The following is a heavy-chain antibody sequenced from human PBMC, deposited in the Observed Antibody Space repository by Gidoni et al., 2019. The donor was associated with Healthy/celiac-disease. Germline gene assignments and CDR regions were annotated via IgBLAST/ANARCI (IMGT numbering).Heavy chain of an antibody. D-gene: IGHD3-10*01. Sequence: QVQLVESGGGVVQPGRSPRLSCAASGFTFSSYGMHWVRQAPGKGLAWVAVISYDGSNKYYADSVKGRFTISRDNSKNTLYLQMNSLRAEDTAVYYCADLDDGGLNGMDVWGQGTTVTVSS. CDR3: ADLDDGGLNGMDV. J-gene: IGHJ6*02. V-gene: IGHV3-30*03. CDR1: GFTFSSYG. CDR2: ISYDGSNK.